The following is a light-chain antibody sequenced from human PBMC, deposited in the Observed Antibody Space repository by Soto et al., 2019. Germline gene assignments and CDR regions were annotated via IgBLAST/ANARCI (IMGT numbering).Light chain of an antibody. CDR1: QNVNSN. Sequence: EIVMTQSPATLSVSPGERATLSCRASQNVNSNLAWYQQKPGQAPRLLIYGASTMATGIPASFSGSGSGTEFTLNISSLQSEYFAVYYCQQYNNWPQTFGQGTKVEIK. CDR3: QQYNNWPQT. CDR2: GAS. J-gene: IGKJ1*01. V-gene: IGKV3-15*01.